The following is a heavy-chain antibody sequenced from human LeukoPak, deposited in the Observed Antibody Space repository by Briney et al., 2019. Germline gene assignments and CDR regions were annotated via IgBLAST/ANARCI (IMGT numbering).Heavy chain of an antibody. V-gene: IGHV3-73*01. CDR3: TVFCSGGSCYSEY. CDR1: GFTFSGSA. CDR2: IRSNANSYAT. D-gene: IGHD2-15*01. J-gene: IGHJ4*02. Sequence: GGSLRLSCAASGFTFSGSAMHWVRQASGKGLEWVGRIRSNANSYATAYAASVKGRFTISRDDSKNTAYLQMNSLKTEDTAVYYCTVFCSGGSCYSEYWGQGTLVTVSS.